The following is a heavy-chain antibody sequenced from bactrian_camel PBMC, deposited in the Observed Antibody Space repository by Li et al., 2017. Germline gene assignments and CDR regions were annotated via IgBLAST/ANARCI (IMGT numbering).Heavy chain of an antibody. CDR1: GFSFSANA. J-gene: IGHJ7*01. V-gene: IGHV3S31*01. Sequence: VQLVESGGGLVQPGGSLRLSCAASGFSFSANAMSWVRLAPGKGLEWISTINTDGGRTYYADSVKGRFTISRDNAKNTLYLQMNSLKTEDAAVYYCATDMRGRGSSTAYHTGAEEPRSPSP. CDR2: INTDGGRT. D-gene: IGHD2*01.